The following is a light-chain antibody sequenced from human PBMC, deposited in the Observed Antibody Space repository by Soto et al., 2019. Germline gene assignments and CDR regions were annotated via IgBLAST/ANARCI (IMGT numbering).Light chain of an antibody. CDR2: VNSGGSH. Sequence: QLVLTQSPSASASLGASVKLTCTLSSGHSNYAIAWHQQQPEKGPRFLMKVNSGGSHIKGDGIPDRFSGSSSGAERYLFISSLQSADEADYYCQTSGTGGASVVFGAGTKLTVL. CDR1: SGHSNYA. V-gene: IGLV4-69*01. CDR3: QTSGTGGASVV. J-gene: IGLJ7*01.